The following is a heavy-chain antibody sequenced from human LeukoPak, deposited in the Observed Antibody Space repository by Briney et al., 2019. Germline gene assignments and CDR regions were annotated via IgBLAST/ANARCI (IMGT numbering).Heavy chain of an antibody. Sequence: SETLSLTCAVYGGTFSGYYWSWIRQPPGKGLEWIGEINHSGNTNYNPSLKSRVTISIDTSKNQFSLKLSSVTAADTAIYYCARPGWGRNWFDPWGQGTLVTVSS. D-gene: IGHD3-16*01. J-gene: IGHJ5*02. CDR2: INHSGNT. V-gene: IGHV4-34*01. CDR1: GGTFSGYY. CDR3: ARPGWGRNWFDP.